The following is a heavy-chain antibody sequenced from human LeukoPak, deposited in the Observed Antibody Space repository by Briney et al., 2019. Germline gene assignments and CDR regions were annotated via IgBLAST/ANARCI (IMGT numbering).Heavy chain of an antibody. J-gene: IGHJ5*02. CDR2: ISYDGSNK. Sequence: GGSLRLSCAASGFTFRSYAMHWVRQAPGKGLEWVAVISYDGSNKYYTDSVKGRFTISRDNSKNTLYLQMNSLRAEDTAVYYCAKEYFYDSSGYYSTGSWFDPWGQGTLVTVSS. CDR1: GFTFRSYA. V-gene: IGHV3-30*04. CDR3: AKEYFYDSSGYYSTGSWFDP. D-gene: IGHD3-22*01.